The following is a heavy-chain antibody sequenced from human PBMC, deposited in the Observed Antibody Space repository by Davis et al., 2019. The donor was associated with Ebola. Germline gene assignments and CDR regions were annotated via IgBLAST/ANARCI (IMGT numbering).Heavy chain of an antibody. CDR2: TSHNERER. J-gene: IGHJ6*02. CDR1: GFTFSNHA. V-gene: IGHV3-30*04. CDR3: ARDLSYFSLEV. Sequence: PGGSLRLSCVASGFTFSNHAMHWVRQAPGKGLEWVAVTSHNERERFYGESVQGRFTISRDNSENVLYLQMDSLRPDDTAIYFCARDLSYFSLEVCGQGTTVSVSS. D-gene: IGHD2/OR15-2a*01.